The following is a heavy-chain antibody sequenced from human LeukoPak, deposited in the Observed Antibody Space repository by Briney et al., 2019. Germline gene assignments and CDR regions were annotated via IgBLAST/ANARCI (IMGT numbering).Heavy chain of an antibody. D-gene: IGHD1-7*01. V-gene: IGHV1-18*01. CDR3: ARDGTPGVPDY. Sequence: ASVKVSCKASGYTFNTYGISWVRQAPGQGLEWTGWISANNGNTKYGQNFQDRVTMATDTSTNTAYMELRSLRSDDTAVYYCARDGTPGVPDYWGQGTLVTVSS. J-gene: IGHJ4*02. CDR1: GYTFNTYG. CDR2: ISANNGNT.